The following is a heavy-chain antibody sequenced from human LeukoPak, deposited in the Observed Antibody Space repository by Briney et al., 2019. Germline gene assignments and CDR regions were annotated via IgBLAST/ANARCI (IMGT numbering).Heavy chain of an antibody. CDR3: ARELTSRWIDY. V-gene: IGHV4-34*01. J-gene: IGHJ4*02. CDR2: INHSGST. D-gene: IGHD6-13*01. Sequence: PSETLSLTCAVYGGSFSSYSWSWIRQPPGKGLQWIGGINHSGSTNYNPSLKSQVTISLDTSKNQVSLKLNSVTAADTAVYYCARELTSRWIDYWGQGTLVTASS. CDR1: GGSFSSYS.